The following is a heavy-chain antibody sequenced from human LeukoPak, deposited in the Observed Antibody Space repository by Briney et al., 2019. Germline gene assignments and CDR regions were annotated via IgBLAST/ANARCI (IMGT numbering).Heavy chain of an antibody. J-gene: IGHJ4*02. CDR2: IYYCGST. Sequence: SETLSLTCTVSGGSISSYYWSWIRKPPGKGVEGIGYIYYCGSTNYNPSHKRRVTISVDPSKHQFSLKLSSVTAADTAVYYCARGKVVPAAFDYWGQGTLVTVSS. D-gene: IGHD2-2*01. CDR1: GGSISSYY. CDR3: ARGKVVPAAFDY. V-gene: IGHV4-59*01.